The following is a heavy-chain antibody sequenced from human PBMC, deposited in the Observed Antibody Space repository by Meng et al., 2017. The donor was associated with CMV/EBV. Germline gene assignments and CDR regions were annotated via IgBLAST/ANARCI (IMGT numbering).Heavy chain of an antibody. J-gene: IGHJ3*02. D-gene: IGHD3-3*01. CDR2: IYYSGST. CDR3: ARANEHYDFWSGYYRAFDI. CDR1: GGSISSYY. V-gene: IGHV4-59*01. Sequence: SETLSLTCTVSGGSISSYYWSWIRQPPGKGLEWIGYIYYSGSTNYNPSLKSRVTISVDTSKNQFSLKLGSVTAADTAVYYCARANEHYDFWSGYYRAFDIWGQGTMVTVSS.